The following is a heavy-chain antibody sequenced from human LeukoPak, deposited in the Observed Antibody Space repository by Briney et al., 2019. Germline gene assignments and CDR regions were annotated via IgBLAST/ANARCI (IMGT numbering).Heavy chain of an antibody. V-gene: IGHV2-70*11. D-gene: IGHD6-19*01. Sequence: ESGPGLVKPTQTLTLTCTFSGVSRGTSGMCVSWIREPPAKALEWLARIDWDDDKYYSTSLKTRLTISKDTSKNQVVLTIANIVTVDTAIYFCARRVAATRFFVYCGAGNLVTVSS. CDR2: IDWDDDK. J-gene: IGHJ4*02. CDR3: ARRVAATRFFVY. CDR1: GVSRGTSGMC.